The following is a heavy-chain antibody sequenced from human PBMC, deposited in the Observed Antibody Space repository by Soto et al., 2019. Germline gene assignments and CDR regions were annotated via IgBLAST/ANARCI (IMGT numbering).Heavy chain of an antibody. CDR1: GFTFSSYA. V-gene: IGHV3-30-3*01. CDR2: ISYDGSNK. CDR3: ARGESYYLVSVY. J-gene: IGHJ4*02. Sequence: GGSLRLSCAASGFTFSSYAMHWVRQAPGKGLEWVAVISYDGSNKYYADSVKGRFTISRDNSKNTLYLQMNSLRAEDTAVYYCARGESYYLVSVYWGQGTLVTVSS. D-gene: IGHD3-10*01.